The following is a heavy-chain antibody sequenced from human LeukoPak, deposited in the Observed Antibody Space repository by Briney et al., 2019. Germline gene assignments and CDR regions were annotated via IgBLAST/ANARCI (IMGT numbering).Heavy chain of an antibody. CDR3: ATDGGPAYSSSWYLY. J-gene: IGHJ4*02. CDR1: GFTFSSYE. Sequence: QPGGSLRLSCAASGFTFSSYEMNWVRQAPGKGLVWVSRIDHDGINTYYADSVKGRFTISRDNAKNTLYLRMNSLRAEDTAVYYCATDGGPAYSSSWYLYWGQGSLVTVSS. V-gene: IGHV3-74*01. CDR2: IDHDGINT. D-gene: IGHD6-13*01.